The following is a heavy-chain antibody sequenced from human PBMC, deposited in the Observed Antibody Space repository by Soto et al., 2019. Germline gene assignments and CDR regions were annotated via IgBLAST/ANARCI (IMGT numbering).Heavy chain of an antibody. J-gene: IGHJ6*03. Sequence: SETLSLTCTVSGGSISSGVYYWSWIRQHPGKGLEWIGYIYYSGSTYYNPSLKSRVTISVDTSKNQFSLKLSSVTAADTAVYYCASLTYYDFWSGYPNYYYYYYMDVWGKGTTVTVSS. CDR3: ASLTYYDFWSGYPNYYYYYYMDV. CDR2: IYYSGST. V-gene: IGHV4-31*03. CDR1: GGSISSGVYY. D-gene: IGHD3-3*01.